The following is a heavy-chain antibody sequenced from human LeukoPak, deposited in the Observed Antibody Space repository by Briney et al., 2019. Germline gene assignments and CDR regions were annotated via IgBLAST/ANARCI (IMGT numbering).Heavy chain of an antibody. J-gene: IGHJ6*03. CDR3: ARGKNTYYYYMDV. CDR2: IYYSGST. Sequence: SETLSLTCTVSGGSISSSSYYWGWIRQPPGKGLEWIGSIYYSGSTYYNPSLKSRVTISVDTSKNQFSLKLSSVTAADTAVYYCARGKNTYYYYMDVWGKGTTVTVSS. CDR1: GGSISSSSYY. V-gene: IGHV4-39*07.